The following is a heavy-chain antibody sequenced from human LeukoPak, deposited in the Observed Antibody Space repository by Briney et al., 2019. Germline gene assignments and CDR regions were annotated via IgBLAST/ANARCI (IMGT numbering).Heavy chain of an antibody. CDR2: IYSGGST. J-gene: IGHJ4*02. CDR1: GFTDRSNY. CDR3: AGTFYDSSGYYAY. Sequence: PGGSLRLSRAVSGFTDRSNYMSWVRQAPGKGLEGVSVIYSGGSTYYADSVKGRFTISRDNSKKTLSHQMNSLRAGDTAVYYRAGTFYDSSGYYAYWGQGTLVTVSS. V-gene: IGHV3-53*01. D-gene: IGHD3-22*01.